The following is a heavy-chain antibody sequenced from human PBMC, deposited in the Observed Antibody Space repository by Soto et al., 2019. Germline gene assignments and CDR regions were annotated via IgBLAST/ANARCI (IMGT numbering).Heavy chain of an antibody. Sequence: SETLSLTCTVSVGSISSYYWSWIRQPPGKGLEWIGYIYYSGSTNYNPSLKSRVTISVDTSKNQFSLKLSSVTAADTAVYYCARDYCTNGVCQNWFDPWGQGTLVPVSS. J-gene: IGHJ5*02. CDR2: IYYSGST. D-gene: IGHD2-8*01. CDR1: VGSISSYY. CDR3: ARDYCTNGVCQNWFDP. V-gene: IGHV4-59*01.